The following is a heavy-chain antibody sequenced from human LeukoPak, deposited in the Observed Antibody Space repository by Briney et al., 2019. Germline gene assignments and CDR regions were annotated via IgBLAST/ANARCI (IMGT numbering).Heavy chain of an antibody. CDR3: VQGWRDN. J-gene: IGHJ4*02. Sequence: GGSLRLSCAASGFTFSSYDMTWVRQAPGKGLEWVANIKHDSSERYYVDSVKGRFTISRDNAKNSLYLQMNTLRAEDTAVYYCVQGWRDNWGQGTLVTVSS. D-gene: IGHD2-15*01. V-gene: IGHV3-7*01. CDR1: GFTFSSYD. CDR2: IKHDSSER.